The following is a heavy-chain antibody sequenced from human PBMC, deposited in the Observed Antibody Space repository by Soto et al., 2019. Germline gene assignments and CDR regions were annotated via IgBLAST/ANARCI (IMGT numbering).Heavy chain of an antibody. J-gene: IGHJ6*02. V-gene: IGHV1-8*01. Sequence: VSCKASGYTFTSYDINWVRQATGQGPEWMGWMNPNSGNTGYAQKFQGRVTMTRNTSISTAYMELSSLRSEDTAVYYCARLPVLRYFDWLLQRRIPLGMDVWGQGTTVTVSS. CDR2: MNPNSGNT. CDR3: ARLPVLRYFDWLLQRRIPLGMDV. CDR1: GYTFTSYD. D-gene: IGHD3-9*01.